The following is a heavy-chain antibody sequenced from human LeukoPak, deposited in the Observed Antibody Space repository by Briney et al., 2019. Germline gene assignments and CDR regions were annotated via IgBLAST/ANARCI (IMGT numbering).Heavy chain of an antibody. J-gene: IGHJ5*02. D-gene: IGHD2-2*01. CDR3: ARGARSADIVVVPAVLYNWFDP. CDR2: INHSGST. CDR1: GGSFSGYY. V-gene: IGHV4-34*01. Sequence: SETLSLTCAVYGGSFSGYYWSWIRQPPGKGPEWIGEINHSGSTNYNPSLKSRVTISVDTSKNQFSLKLSSVTAADTAVYYCARGARSADIVVVPAVLYNWFDPWDQGTLVTVSS.